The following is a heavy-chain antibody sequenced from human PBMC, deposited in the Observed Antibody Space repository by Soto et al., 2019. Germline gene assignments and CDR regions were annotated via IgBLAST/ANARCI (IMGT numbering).Heavy chain of an antibody. CDR3: ARGNKFPIFGVVIPPGWVKWFDP. Sequence: QVQLQQWGAGLLKPSETLSLTCAVYGGSFSGYYWSWIRQPPGKGLEWIGEINHSGSTNYNPSLKSRVTISVDTSKNQFSLKLSSVTAADTAVYYCARGNKFPIFGVVIPPGWVKWFDPWGQGTLVTVSS. J-gene: IGHJ5*02. D-gene: IGHD3-3*01. CDR1: GGSFSGYY. V-gene: IGHV4-34*01. CDR2: INHSGST.